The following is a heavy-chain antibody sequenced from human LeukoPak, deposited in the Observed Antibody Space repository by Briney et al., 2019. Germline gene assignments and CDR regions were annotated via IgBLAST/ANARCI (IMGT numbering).Heavy chain of an antibody. CDR2: LYSGGST. CDR1: GFTSNSYW. Sequence: QPGGSLRLSGAASGFTSNSYWMYWIRQAPGKGLEWVSLLYSGGSTYYADSVKGRFTISRDNSKNTLYLQMDSLTAEDTAVYYCARTFLSGDGYKVGYFDYWGQGTLVTVSS. V-gene: IGHV3-53*01. D-gene: IGHD5-24*01. J-gene: IGHJ4*02. CDR3: ARTFLSGDGYKVGYFDY.